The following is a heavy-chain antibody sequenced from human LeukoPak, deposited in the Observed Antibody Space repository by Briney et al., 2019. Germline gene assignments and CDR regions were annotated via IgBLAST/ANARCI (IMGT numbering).Heavy chain of an antibody. V-gene: IGHV4-39*01. D-gene: IGHD6-19*01. J-gene: IGHJ4*02. Sequence: SETLSLTCTVSGGSVSSGSYYWSWIRQPPGKGLEWIGSIYCSGSTYYNPSLNSRVTISVDTSKNQFSLNLGSVTAADTAVYYCARYSGSYFDYWGQGALVTVSS. CDR1: GGSVSSGSYY. CDR3: ARYSGSYFDY. CDR2: IYCSGST.